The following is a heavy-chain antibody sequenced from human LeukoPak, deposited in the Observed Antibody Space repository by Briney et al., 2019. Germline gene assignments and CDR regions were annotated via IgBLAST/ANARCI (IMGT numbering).Heavy chain of an antibody. CDR2: IYTTGTT. CDR3: AKVAKYYYGPETYFFFEH. V-gene: IGHV4-61*02. Sequence: SETLSLTCTVSGGSISSGSYYWSWIRQPAGKGLEWIGRIYTTGTTNSNPSLKSRVTMSIDTSKNQFSLNLRSVTAADTAVYYCAKVAKYYYGPETYFFFEHWGQGTLVTVSS. J-gene: IGHJ4*02. D-gene: IGHD3-10*01. CDR1: GGSISSGSYY.